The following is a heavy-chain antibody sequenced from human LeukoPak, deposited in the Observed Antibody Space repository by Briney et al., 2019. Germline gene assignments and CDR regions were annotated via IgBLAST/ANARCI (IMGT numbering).Heavy chain of an antibody. Sequence: QSGGSLRLSCAASGFTFSNYWMSWVRQAPGKGLEWVANIKKDGSEKYYVDSVRGRFTISRDNAENSLHLQIISLRAEDTAVYYCVRDGGRYSYASDWGQGTMVIVSS. J-gene: IGHJ3*01. V-gene: IGHV3-7*01. CDR2: IKKDGSEK. CDR1: GFTFSNYW. CDR3: VRDGGRYSYASD. D-gene: IGHD5-18*01.